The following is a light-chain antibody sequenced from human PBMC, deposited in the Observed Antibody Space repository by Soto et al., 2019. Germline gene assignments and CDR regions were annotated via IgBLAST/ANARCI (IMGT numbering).Light chain of an antibody. V-gene: IGKV3-20*01. CDR1: ETVSDSQ. CDR3: QQYGSSRWT. J-gene: IGKJ1*01. Sequence: EVVLTQSPATLSLSPGERATLSCRTSETVSDSQLAWYQQKPGQAPRLLIYSVSTRATGIADRFSGSGSGTDFTLTISRLEPADFALYYCQQYGSSRWTFGQGTKVDI. CDR2: SVS.